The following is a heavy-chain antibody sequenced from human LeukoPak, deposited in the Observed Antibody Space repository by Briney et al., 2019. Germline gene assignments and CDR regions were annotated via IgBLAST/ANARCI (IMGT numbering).Heavy chain of an antibody. V-gene: IGHV1-69*01. Sequence: SVKVSCKASGGTFSSYAISWVRQAPGQGLEWMGGIIPIFGTANYAQKFQGRVTITADESTSTAYMELSSLRSEDTAVYYCARESDQLERRAHYYYGMDVWGKGTTVTVSS. CDR3: ARESDQLERRAHYYYGMDV. CDR2: IIPIFGTA. CDR1: GGTFSSYA. J-gene: IGHJ6*04. D-gene: IGHD1-1*01.